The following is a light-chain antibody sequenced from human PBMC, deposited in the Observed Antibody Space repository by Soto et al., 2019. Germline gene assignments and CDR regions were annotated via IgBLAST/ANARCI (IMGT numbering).Light chain of an antibody. CDR2: AAS. Sequence: DIQMTQSPSSVSASVGNRVTITCRASQNIDNWLAWYQQRPGKAPKLLIYAASSLETRVPSRFSGGGSGTEFTLTISSMQPEDFATYYGQHHNSFPRTFGQGTKVDIK. CDR1: QNIDNW. V-gene: IGKV1-12*01. CDR3: QHHNSFPRT. J-gene: IGKJ1*01.